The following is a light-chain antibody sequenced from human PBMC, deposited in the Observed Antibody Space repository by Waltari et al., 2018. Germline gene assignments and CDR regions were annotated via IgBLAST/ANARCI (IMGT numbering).Light chain of an antibody. CDR3: QKYGTLPAT. CDR2: EAS. J-gene: IGKJ1*01. V-gene: IGKV3-20*01. Sequence: EIVLTQSPGTLSLSPGERATLSCRASQSVSRYLAWYQQKPGQAPRLLIYEASRRATGIPDMFSGSGSGTDFTLTISRLEPEDFAVYYCQKYGTLPATFGQGTKVEIK. CDR1: QSVSRY.